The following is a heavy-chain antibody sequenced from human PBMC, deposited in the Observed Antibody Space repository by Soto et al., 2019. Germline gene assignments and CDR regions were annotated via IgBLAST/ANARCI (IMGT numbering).Heavy chain of an antibody. CDR3: ARRLASGSPYFDY. Sequence: QLQLQGSGPGLLKPSETLSLTCSVSGGSVYSTSYYWGWIRQPPGKGLEWVGHIFYGGSTYYNPSLESRVAIAVDTSKNQVSLRLTSVTAADTAVYYCARRLASGSPYFDYWGQGTLVTVSS. J-gene: IGHJ4*02. V-gene: IGHV4-39*01. CDR2: IFYGGST. D-gene: IGHD3-10*01. CDR1: GGSVYSTSYY.